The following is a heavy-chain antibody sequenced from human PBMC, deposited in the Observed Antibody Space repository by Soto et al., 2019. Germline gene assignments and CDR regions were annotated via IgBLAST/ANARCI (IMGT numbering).Heavy chain of an antibody. Sequence: PGGSLRLSCAASGFTFDDDTMHWVRQAPGKGLEWVSLITWDGGSKHYVDSVKGRFTISRDNSKDSLYLQMNSLTTEDTALYYCAKERRGQAEGGSWSYFDYWGQGT. V-gene: IGHV3-43*01. D-gene: IGHD6-13*01. CDR2: ITWDGGSK. CDR1: GFTFDDDT. J-gene: IGHJ4*02. CDR3: AKERRGQAEGGSWSYFDY.